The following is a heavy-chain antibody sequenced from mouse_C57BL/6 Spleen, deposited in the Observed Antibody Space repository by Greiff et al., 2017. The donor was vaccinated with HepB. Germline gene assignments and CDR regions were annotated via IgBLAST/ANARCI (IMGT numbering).Heavy chain of an antibody. J-gene: IGHJ1*03. CDR2: ISYSGST. Sequence: VQLQQSGPGMVKPSQSLSLTCTVPGYSITSGYDWHWIRHFPGNNLEWMGYISYSGSTNYNPSLKSRISITHDTSKNPFVLKLNSVTTEDTATYYCARGLGYFDVWGTGTTVTVSS. CDR1: GYSITSGYD. D-gene: IGHD2-10*02. CDR3: ARGLGYFDV. V-gene: IGHV3-1*01.